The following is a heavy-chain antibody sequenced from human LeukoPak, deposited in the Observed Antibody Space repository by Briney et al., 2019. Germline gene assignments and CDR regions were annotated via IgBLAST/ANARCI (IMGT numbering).Heavy chain of an antibody. CDR2: IKHSGST. V-gene: IGHV4-34*01. J-gene: IGHJ4*02. CDR1: GGSFSGYY. Sequence: SETLSLTCAVYGGSFSGYYWSWVRQPPGKGLEWIGEIKHSGSTNYNPSLKSRVTISVATSKNQFSLKLSSVTAADTAVYYCASHRFWSGYSDYWGQGTLVTVSS. CDR3: ASHRFWSGYSDY. D-gene: IGHD3-3*01.